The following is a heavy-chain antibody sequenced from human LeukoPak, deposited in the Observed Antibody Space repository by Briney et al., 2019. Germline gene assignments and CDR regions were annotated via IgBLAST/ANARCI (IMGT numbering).Heavy chain of an antibody. CDR3: ARDGEVGHYYDSSGTPGY. V-gene: IGHV3-33*01. J-gene: IGHJ4*02. Sequence: PGRSLRLSCAASGFTFSSYGMHWVRQAPGKGLEWVAVIWYDGSNKYYADSVKGRFTISRDNSKNTLYLQMNSLRAEDTAVYYCARDGEVGHYYDSSGTPGYWGQGTLVTVSS. D-gene: IGHD3-22*01. CDR2: IWYDGSNK. CDR1: GFTFSSYG.